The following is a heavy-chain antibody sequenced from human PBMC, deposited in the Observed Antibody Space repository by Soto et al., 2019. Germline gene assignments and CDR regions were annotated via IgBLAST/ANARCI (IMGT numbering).Heavy chain of an antibody. J-gene: IGHJ5*02. V-gene: IGHV3-30*03. D-gene: IGHD3-22*01. CDR1: GFSFSTYG. Sequence: PGGSLRLSCGASGFSFSTYGMHWVRQAPGKGLQWVATSYDGSNKYYEDSVRGRFTISRDNAKNSLYLQMNSLRAEDTAVYYCARTYYYDSSGSHLGWFDPWGQGTLVTVSS. CDR2: SYDGSNK. CDR3: ARTYYYDSSGSHLGWFDP.